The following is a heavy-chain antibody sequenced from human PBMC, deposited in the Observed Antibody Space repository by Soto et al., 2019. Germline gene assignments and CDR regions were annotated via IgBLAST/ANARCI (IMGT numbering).Heavy chain of an antibody. V-gene: IGHV3-33*01. J-gene: IGHJ4*02. CDR1: GFTFSSYG. Sequence: QVQLVESGGGVVQPGRSLRLSCAASGFTFSSYGMHWVRQARGKGLEWVAVIWYDGSNKYYADSVKGRFTISRDNSKNTLYLQMNSLRAEDTAVYYCARDFGSTRESCFDCWGQGTLVTVSS. CDR3: ARDFGSTRESCFDC. CDR2: IWYDGSNK. D-gene: IGHD2-2*01.